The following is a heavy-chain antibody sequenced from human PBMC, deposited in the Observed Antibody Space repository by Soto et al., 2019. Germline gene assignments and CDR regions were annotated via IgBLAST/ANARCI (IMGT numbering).Heavy chain of an antibody. CDR1: GFTFSSYA. Sequence: GGSLRLSCAASGFTFSSYAMSWVRQAPGKGLEWVPAISGSGGSTYYADSVKGRFTISRDNSKNTLYLQMNSLRAEDTAVYYCAKDLRRDRGYCSGGSCQYWGQGTLVTVSS. CDR3: AKDLRRDRGYCSGGSCQY. J-gene: IGHJ4*02. V-gene: IGHV3-23*01. CDR2: ISGSGGST. D-gene: IGHD2-15*01.